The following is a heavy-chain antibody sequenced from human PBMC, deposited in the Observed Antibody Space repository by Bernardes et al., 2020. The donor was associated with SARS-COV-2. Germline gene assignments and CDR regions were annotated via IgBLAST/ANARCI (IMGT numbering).Heavy chain of an antibody. Sequence: EGSLILSCAASGFTVSSNYMSWVRQAPGKGLEWVSVIYSGGSTYYADSVKGRFTISRDNSKNTLYLQMNSLRAEDTAVYYCASTTLGYCTNGVCPDYWGQGTLVTVSS. CDR1: GFTVSSNY. V-gene: IGHV3-53*01. CDR3: ASTTLGYCTNGVCPDY. CDR2: IYSGGST. J-gene: IGHJ4*02. D-gene: IGHD2-8*01.